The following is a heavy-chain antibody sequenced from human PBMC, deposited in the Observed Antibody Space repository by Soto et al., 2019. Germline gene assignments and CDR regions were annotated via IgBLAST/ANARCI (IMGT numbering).Heavy chain of an antibody. V-gene: IGHV3-73*01. CDR2: IRSKANSYAT. CDR1: GFTFSGSA. J-gene: IGHJ4*02. Sequence: EVQLVESGGGLVQPGGSLKLSCAASGFTFSGSAMHWVRQASGKGLEWVGRIRSKANSYATAYAASVKGRFTISRDDSKNTAYLQMNSLKTEDTAVYYCTSQGDNYGGIDWGQGTLVTVSS. D-gene: IGHD4-17*01. CDR3: TSQGDNYGGID.